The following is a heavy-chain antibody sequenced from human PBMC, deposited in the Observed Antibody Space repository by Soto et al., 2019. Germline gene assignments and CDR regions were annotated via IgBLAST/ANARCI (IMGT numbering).Heavy chain of an antibody. D-gene: IGHD6-13*01. V-gene: IGHV3-30-3*01. CDR1: GFMFSSYA. CDR2: ISYDGSNK. CDR3: ARDVIAAAAHFDY. Sequence: GGSLRLSCAASGFMFSSYAMHWVRQAPGKGLEWVAVISYDGSNKYYADSVKGRFTISRDNSKNTLYLQMNSLRAEDTAVYYCARDVIAAAAHFDYWGQGTLVTVSS. J-gene: IGHJ4*02.